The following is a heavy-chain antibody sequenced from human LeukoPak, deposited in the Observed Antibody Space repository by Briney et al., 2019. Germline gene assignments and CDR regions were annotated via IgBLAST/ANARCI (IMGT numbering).Heavy chain of an antibody. D-gene: IGHD3-22*01. V-gene: IGHV3-30*02. CDR1: GFTFSSYG. CDR3: AKDRYYDSMSLSDPHDY. J-gene: IGHJ4*02. CDR2: IRYDGSNK. Sequence: PGGSLRLSCAASGFTFSSYGMHWVRQAPGKGLEWVAFIRYDGSNKYYADSVKGRFTISRDNSKNTLYLQMNSLRAEDTAVYYCAKDRYYDSMSLSDPHDYWGQGTLVTVSS.